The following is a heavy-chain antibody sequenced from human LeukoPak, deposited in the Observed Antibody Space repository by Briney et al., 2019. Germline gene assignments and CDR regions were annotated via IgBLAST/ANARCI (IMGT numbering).Heavy chain of an antibody. Sequence: PGGSLRLSCAASGFTFSSYGMHWVRQAPGKGLEGVAVISYDGSNKYYADSVKGRFTISRDNSKNTLYLQMNSLRAEDTAVYYCAKLCGGDCNSDAFDIWGQGTMVTVSS. J-gene: IGHJ3*02. D-gene: IGHD2-21*02. V-gene: IGHV3-30*18. CDR3: AKLCGGDCNSDAFDI. CDR1: GFTFSSYG. CDR2: ISYDGSNK.